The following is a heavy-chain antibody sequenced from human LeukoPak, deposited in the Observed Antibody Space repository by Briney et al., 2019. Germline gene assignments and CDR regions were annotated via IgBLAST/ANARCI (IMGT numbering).Heavy chain of an antibody. V-gene: IGHV4-61*08. J-gene: IGHJ4*02. CDR2: IYYTGRP. CDR1: GGSVSSRGYY. Sequence: SETLSLTCAVSGGSVSSRGYYWSWIRQPPGKGLEWIAYIYYTGRPNYNPSLKSRVTISLDTPNSQFSLKLSSVTAADTAVYYCARRIESLYYFDYWGQGTLVTVSS. CDR3: ARRIESLYYFDY. D-gene: IGHD2-8*01.